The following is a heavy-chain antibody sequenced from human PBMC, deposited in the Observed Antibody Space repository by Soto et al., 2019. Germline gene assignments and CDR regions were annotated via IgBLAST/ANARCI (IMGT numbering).Heavy chain of an antibody. CDR1: GGSFSGYY. Sequence: QVELQQWGAGLLKPSETLSLTCAVYGGSFSGYYWTWIRQPPGTGLELIGEINHSGSTNYNPSLKRRVTISIDTSKNQFSLKLTSVTAADTAVYYCARDKITGLFDYWGQGTLVTVSS. CDR2: INHSGST. V-gene: IGHV4-34*01. D-gene: IGHD2-8*02. J-gene: IGHJ4*02. CDR3: ARDKITGLFDY.